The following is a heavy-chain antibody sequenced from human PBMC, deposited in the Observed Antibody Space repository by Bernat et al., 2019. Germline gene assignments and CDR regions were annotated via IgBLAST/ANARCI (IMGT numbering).Heavy chain of an antibody. CDR2: ISGSGGTI. CDR1: GFTFSRYA. V-gene: IGHV3-23*04. Sequence: EVQLAESGGDLVQPGGSLRLSCAASGFTFSRYAMSWVRQSPGKGLDWVSAISGSGGTIYYADSVQGRFTISRDNSKNQLYLQMNSLRAEDTAVYYCAAGAWLRKFDYWGQGTLVTVSS. J-gene: IGHJ4*02. CDR3: AAGAWLRKFDY. D-gene: IGHD5-12*01.